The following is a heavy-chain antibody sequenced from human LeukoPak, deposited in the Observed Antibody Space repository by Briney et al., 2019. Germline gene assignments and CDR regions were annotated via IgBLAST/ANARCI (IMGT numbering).Heavy chain of an antibody. D-gene: IGHD3-22*01. CDR3: ARNYYDSSGYYIDQFYFDS. CDR2: IFYTGNT. J-gene: IGHJ4*02. CDR1: GGSITRSNFY. V-gene: IGHV4-39*07. Sequence: SETLSLTCTVSGGSITRSNFYWGWIRQPPGKGLEWIGSIFYTGNTYYQPSLRGRLSISLDTSKNLFSLRLNSVTAADTAVYYCARNYYDSSGYYIDQFYFDSWGQGTLVTVSS.